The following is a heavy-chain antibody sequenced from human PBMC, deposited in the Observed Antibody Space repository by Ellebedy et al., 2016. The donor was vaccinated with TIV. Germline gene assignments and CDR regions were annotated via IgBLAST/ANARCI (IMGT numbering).Heavy chain of an antibody. J-gene: IGHJ6*02. Sequence: GGSLRLXCAASGFSSSDYYMSWIRQAPGKGLEWVSYISDSGSMIHYADSVEGRFTISRDNSKNSLYLQMNNLRAEDTAVYYCARISSGRSFYGMDVWGQGTTVTVSS. V-gene: IGHV3-11*01. D-gene: IGHD6-19*01. CDR2: ISDSGSMI. CDR1: GFSSSDYY. CDR3: ARISSGRSFYGMDV.